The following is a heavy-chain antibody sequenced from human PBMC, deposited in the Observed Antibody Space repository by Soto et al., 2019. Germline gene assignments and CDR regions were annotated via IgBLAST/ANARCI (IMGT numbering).Heavy chain of an antibody. V-gene: IGHV3-23*01. D-gene: IGHD2-2*01. CDR1: GFTFSNYG. CDR3: ARHRSSSSNPYGYFDN. Sequence: EVQLFESGGGLVQPGGSLRLSCPASGFTFSNYGMSWVRQAPGKGLEWAAAISNTGGTTNYADSVKGRFTISRDNSKNTVYLQMNSLRAEDTAVYYWARHRSSSSNPYGYFDNWGEGTLGTVSS. J-gene: IGHJ4*02. CDR2: ISNTGGTT.